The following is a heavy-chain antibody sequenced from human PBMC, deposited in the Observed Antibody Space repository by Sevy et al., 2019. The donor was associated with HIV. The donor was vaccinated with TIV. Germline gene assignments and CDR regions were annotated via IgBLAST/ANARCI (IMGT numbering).Heavy chain of an antibody. D-gene: IGHD3-22*01. CDR1: GFTFSTYG. CDR3: ARAPLENVRSGYADAFDI. CDR2: ISYDGSNK. J-gene: IGHJ3*02. Sequence: GGSLRLSCAAAGFTFSTYGMHWVRQAPGKGLEWVALISYDGSNKYYADSVKGRFTISRDKSKKTLYLQMNSLRTEDTGVYFCARAPLENVRSGYADAFDIWGQGTTVTVSS. V-gene: IGHV3-30*03.